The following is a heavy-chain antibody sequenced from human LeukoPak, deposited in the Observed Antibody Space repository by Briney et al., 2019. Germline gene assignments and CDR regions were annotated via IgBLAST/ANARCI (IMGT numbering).Heavy chain of an antibody. CDR3: ARLFYNYYGSGSYYGRKSYGMDV. J-gene: IGHJ6*02. D-gene: IGHD3-10*01. V-gene: IGHV5-51*01. CDR1: GYSFTSYW. CDR2: IYPGDSDT. Sequence: GESLKISCKGSGYSFTSYWIGWVRQMPGKGLEWMGIIYPGDSDTRYSPSFQGQVAISADKSISTAYLQWSSLKASDTAMYYCARLFYNYYGSGSYYGRKSYGMDVWGQGTTVTVSS.